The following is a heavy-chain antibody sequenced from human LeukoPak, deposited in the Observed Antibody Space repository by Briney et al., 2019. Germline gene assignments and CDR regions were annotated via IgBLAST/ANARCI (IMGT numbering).Heavy chain of an antibody. CDR3: ARDSGIAEVS. Sequence: SVKVSCKASGGTFSSYAISWVRQAPGQGREWMGRIIPIFGTANYAQKFQGRVTITTDESTSTAYMELSSLRSQDTAVYYCARDSGIAEVSWGQGTLVTVSS. CDR1: GGTFSSYA. J-gene: IGHJ4*02. V-gene: IGHV1-69*05. CDR2: IIPIFGTA. D-gene: IGHD6-13*01.